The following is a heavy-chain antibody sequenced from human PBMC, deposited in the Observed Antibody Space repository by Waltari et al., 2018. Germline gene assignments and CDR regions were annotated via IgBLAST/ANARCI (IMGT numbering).Heavy chain of an antibody. D-gene: IGHD1-20*01. Sequence: QVQLQQWGAGLLKPSETLSLTCAVYGGSVSGYYWSWIRQPPGKGLEWIGEINHSGSTNYNPSRKSRVTISVATSKNQFSLKLSSVTAADTAVYYCARGHRYLEKFDYWGQGTLVTVSS. CDR2: INHSGST. J-gene: IGHJ4*02. CDR1: GGSVSGYY. CDR3: ARGHRYLEKFDY. V-gene: IGHV4-34*01.